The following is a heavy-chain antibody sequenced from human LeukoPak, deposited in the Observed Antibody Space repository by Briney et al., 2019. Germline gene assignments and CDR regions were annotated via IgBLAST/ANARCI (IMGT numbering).Heavy chain of an antibody. V-gene: IGHV1-69*05. CDR1: GGTFSSYA. Sequence: SVKVSCKASGGTFSSYAISWVRQAPGQGLEWMGGIIPIFGTANYAQKFQGRVTITTDESTSTAYMELSSLRSEDTAVYYCARGANWGSRFDYWGQGTLVTVSS. CDR2: IIPIFGTA. CDR3: ARGANWGSRFDY. D-gene: IGHD7-27*01. J-gene: IGHJ4*02.